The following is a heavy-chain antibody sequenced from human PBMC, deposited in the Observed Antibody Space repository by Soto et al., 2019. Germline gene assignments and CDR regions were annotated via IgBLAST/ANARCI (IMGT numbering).Heavy chain of an antibody. CDR2: INHSGSP. D-gene: IGHD2-8*02. CDR3: ARTRPGRGNWWERRDHNMDV. V-gene: IGHV4-34*01. Sequence: QVQLQQWGAGLLKPSETLSITCAVYGVSLNGYYWSWIRQPPGKRLEWVGEINHSGSPNYNPSLKSRVTMSLDTSKNQFSLRVSSLTAADTAVYYCARTRPGRGNWWERRDHNMDVWGHRTNVSVSS. CDR1: GVSLNGYY. J-gene: IGHJ6*02.